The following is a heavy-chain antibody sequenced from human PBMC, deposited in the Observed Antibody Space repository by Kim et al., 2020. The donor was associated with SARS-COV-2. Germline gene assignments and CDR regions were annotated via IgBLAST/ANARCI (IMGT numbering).Heavy chain of an antibody. CDR2: MYYSGSF. CDR1: GGSINSYY. Sequence: SETLSLTCTVSGGSINSYYWSWIRQPPGKGLEWIACMYYSGSFNYNPSLKSRVTMSVDTSKNQFSLKLSSVTAADTAIYYCARVHLERRMFRFDPWGQGTLVTVSS. CDR3: ARVHLERRMFRFDP. V-gene: IGHV4-59*01. D-gene: IGHD1-1*01. J-gene: IGHJ5*02.